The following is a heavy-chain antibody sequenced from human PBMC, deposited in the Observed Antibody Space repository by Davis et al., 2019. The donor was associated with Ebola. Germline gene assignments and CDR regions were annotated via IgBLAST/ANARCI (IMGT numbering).Heavy chain of an antibody. D-gene: IGHD3-10*02. Sequence: GESLKISCAASGFIVSDKYMSWVRQAPGKGLEWVSVIYRDGRTYYTDSVKGRFTISRDNSKNTIYLQMNSLRAEDTAVYYCARHYVYDYYMGLDVWGQGTTVTVSS. V-gene: IGHV3-66*04. CDR3: ARHYVYDYYMGLDV. J-gene: IGHJ6*02. CDR1: GFIVSDKY. CDR2: IYRDGRT.